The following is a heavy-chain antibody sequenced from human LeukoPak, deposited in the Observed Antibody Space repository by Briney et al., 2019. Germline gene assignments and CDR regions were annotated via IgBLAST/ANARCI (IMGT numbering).Heavy chain of an antibody. V-gene: IGHV3-23*01. CDR3: AKADSAMVRRYYFDY. D-gene: IGHD5-18*01. CDR2: IRASGVST. Sequence: PGGSLRLSCAASGFTFISYAMSWVRQAPGKGLEWVSVIRASGVSTYYTDSVEGRFILSRDNSKKTLFLQMNSLRAEDTAVYYCAKADSAMVRRYYFDYWGQGALVTVSS. CDR1: GFTFISYA. J-gene: IGHJ4*02.